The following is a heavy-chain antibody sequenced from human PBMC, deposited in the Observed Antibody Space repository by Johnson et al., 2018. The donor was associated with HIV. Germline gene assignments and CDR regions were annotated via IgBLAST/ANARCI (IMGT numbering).Heavy chain of an antibody. CDR2: ISGSGGST. CDR3: AKGSRGSYLYDAFDI. J-gene: IGHJ3*02. Sequence: VQVVESGGGVVQPGRSLRLSCATSGFTFSNFGMHWVRQAPGKGLEWVSAISGSGGSTYYADSVKGRFTISRDNSKNTLYLQMNILRAEDTAVYYCAKGSRGSYLYDAFDIWGQGTMVTVSS. D-gene: IGHD1-26*01. CDR1: GFTFSNFG. V-gene: IGHV3-23*04.